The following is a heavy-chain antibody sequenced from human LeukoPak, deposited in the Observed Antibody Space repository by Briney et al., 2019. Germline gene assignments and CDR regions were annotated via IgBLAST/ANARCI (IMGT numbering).Heavy chain of an antibody. CDR2: ISATGGSK. Sequence: PGGSLRLSCAASGFTFSSYAMAWVRQAPGKGLAWVSSISATGGSKSYADSVKARFSISRDNSKNTLYLQMNSLTAEDTALYYCAKVSQYYESSGYMDYWGQGTLVSVSS. CDR1: GFTFSSYA. D-gene: IGHD3-22*01. V-gene: IGHV3-23*01. J-gene: IGHJ4*02. CDR3: AKVSQYYESSGYMDY.